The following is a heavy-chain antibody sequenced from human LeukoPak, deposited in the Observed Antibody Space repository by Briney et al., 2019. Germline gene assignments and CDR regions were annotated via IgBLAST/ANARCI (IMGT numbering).Heavy chain of an antibody. V-gene: IGHV4-59*01. D-gene: IGHD6-13*01. J-gene: IGHJ4*02. Sequence: PGGSLRLSCAASGFTFSDYYMSWIRQPPGKGLEWIGYIYYTGSTNYNPSLKSRVTISVDTSKNQFSLKLSSVTAADTAVYYCARDRPGGSSLDYWGQGTLVTVSS. CDR1: GFTFSDYY. CDR3: ARDRPGGSSLDY. CDR2: IYYTGST.